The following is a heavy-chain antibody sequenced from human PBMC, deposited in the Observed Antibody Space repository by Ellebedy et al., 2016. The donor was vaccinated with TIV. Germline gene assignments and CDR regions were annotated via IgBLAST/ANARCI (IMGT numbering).Heavy chain of an antibody. Sequence: GESLKISCAGSGFTFSSYAMGWVRQAPGKGLEWVSSLSASGGSTYYFDSVTGRFTISRDNSNNTLYLQMNRLRYGDTAVYYCTKRLGESGGQPSDSWGQGTLVTVSS. J-gene: IGHJ4*02. D-gene: IGHD1-26*01. CDR2: LSASGGST. V-gene: IGHV3-23*01. CDR3: TKRLGESGGQPSDS. CDR1: GFTFSSYA.